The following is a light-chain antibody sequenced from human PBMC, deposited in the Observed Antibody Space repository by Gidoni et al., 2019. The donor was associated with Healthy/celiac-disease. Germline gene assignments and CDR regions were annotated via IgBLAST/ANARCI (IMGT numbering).Light chain of an antibody. CDR1: QSISSR. V-gene: IGKV1-5*03. J-gene: IGKJ3*01. CDR2: KAS. CDR3: QQYNSYSGRGFT. Sequence: DIQMTQSHATLSASVGDRVTITCLASQSISSRLAWYQQNPGKAPKLLIYKASSLESGVPSRFSGSGSGTECTLTISSLQPDDFATYYCQQYNSYSGRGFTFGPGTKVDIK.